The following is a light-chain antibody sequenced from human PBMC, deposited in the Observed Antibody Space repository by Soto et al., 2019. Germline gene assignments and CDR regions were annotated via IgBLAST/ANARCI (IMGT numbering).Light chain of an antibody. CDR1: VNIVSN. Sequence: EIVMTRSPATRSVSPGERVILSCRARVNIVSNLAWYQQKPGQAPRLLIYGASTRATGLPARFSGSGSGTEFTLTISSLQSEDFAVYYCQQYNNWPITFGQGTRLEIK. CDR2: GAS. CDR3: QQYNNWPIT. V-gene: IGKV3-15*01. J-gene: IGKJ5*01.